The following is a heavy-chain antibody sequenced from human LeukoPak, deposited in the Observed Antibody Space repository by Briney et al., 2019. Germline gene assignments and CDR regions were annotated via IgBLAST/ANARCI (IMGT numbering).Heavy chain of an antibody. CDR1: GYTFTGYD. Sequence: ASVKVSCKASGYTFTGYDINWVRQATGQGLEWMGFMNPNSGYTAYAQKFKGRVTLTRDTSISTAYMELSSLRSEDTALYYCARVPRELGAWWGQGTLVTVSS. V-gene: IGHV1-8*01. CDR2: MNPNSGYT. J-gene: IGHJ4*02. CDR3: ARVPRELGAW. D-gene: IGHD3-16*01.